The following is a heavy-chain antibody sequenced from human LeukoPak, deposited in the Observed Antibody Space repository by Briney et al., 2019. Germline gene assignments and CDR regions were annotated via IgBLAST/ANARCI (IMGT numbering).Heavy chain of an antibody. CDR2: INYSGST. J-gene: IGHJ4*02. V-gene: IGHV4-61*01. CDR1: GGSVSNTSYY. CDR3: ARGRVGTTPADY. D-gene: IGHD1-26*01. Sequence: SETLSLTCTVSGGSVSNTSYYWSWIRQPPGKGLEWIGSINYSGSTNYNPSLLSRVTMSQDTSKKQFSLKLTSVTAADTAVYYCARGRVGTTPADYWGQGTLVTVSS.